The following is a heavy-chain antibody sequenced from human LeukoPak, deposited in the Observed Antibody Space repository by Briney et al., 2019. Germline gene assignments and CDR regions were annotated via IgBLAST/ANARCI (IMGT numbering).Heavy chain of an antibody. Sequence: GRSLRLSCAASGFTFSSYGMHWVRQAPGKGLEWVAFTRSGGIDKFYSDSVRGRFTVFKDNSKKTLSLQMNSLRPEDTALYYCTKDSNWSQDSWGQGTLVIVSS. CDR2: TRSGGIDK. D-gene: IGHD3-3*01. CDR1: GFTFSSYG. V-gene: IGHV3-30*02. CDR3: TKDSNWSQDS. J-gene: IGHJ5*01.